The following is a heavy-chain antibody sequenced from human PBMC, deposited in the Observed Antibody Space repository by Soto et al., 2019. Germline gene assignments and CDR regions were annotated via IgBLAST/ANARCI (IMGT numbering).Heavy chain of an antibody. V-gene: IGHV3-30*18. J-gene: IGHJ3*02. Sequence: QVQLVESGGGVVQPGRSLRLSCAACGFTFSSYGMHWVRQAPGKGLEWVAVISYDGSNKYYADSVKGRFTISRDNSKNTLYLQMNSLRAEDTAVYYCAKDQPNAVTGTLDAFDIWGQGTMVTVSS. CDR3: AKDQPNAVTGTLDAFDI. CDR1: GFTFSSYG. D-gene: IGHD1-20*01. CDR2: ISYDGSNK.